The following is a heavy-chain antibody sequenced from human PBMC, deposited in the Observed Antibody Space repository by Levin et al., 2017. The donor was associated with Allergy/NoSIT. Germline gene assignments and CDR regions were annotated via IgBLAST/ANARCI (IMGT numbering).Heavy chain of an antibody. D-gene: IGHD3-9*01. CDR2: ISYDGSNK. CDR3: ARDPEYYDILTGQYYFDY. CDR1: GFTFSSYA. Sequence: PGGSLRLSCAASGFTFSSYAMHWVRQAPGKGLEWVAVISYDGSNKYYADSVKGRFTISRDNSKNTLYLQMNSLRAEDTAVYYCARDPEYYDILTGQYYFDYWGQGTLVTVSS. V-gene: IGHV3-30-3*01. J-gene: IGHJ4*02.